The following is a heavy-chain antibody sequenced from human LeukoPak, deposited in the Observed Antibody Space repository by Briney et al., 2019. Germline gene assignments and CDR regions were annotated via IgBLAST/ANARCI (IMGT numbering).Heavy chain of an antibody. V-gene: IGHV3-23*01. J-gene: IGHJ4*02. D-gene: IGHD6-19*01. Sequence: GGSLRLSCAASGFTFSSYGMSWVRQAPGKGLEWVSAISGSGGSTYYADSVKGRFTISRDNSKNTLYLQMNSLRAEDTAVYYCAKDHSSGRGADYWGQGTLVTVSS. CDR3: AKDHSSGRGADY. CDR2: ISGSGGST. CDR1: GFTFSSYG.